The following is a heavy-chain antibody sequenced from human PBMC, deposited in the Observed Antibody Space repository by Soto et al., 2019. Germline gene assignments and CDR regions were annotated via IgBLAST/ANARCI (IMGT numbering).Heavy chain of an antibody. CDR3: ARDKFSGGYYYFDY. J-gene: IGHJ4*02. CDR2: ISYDGNNK. CDR1: GFTFSNYA. Sequence: QVQLVESGGGVVQPGRSLRLSCAASGFTFSNYAMHWVRQAPGKGLEWVAVISYDGNNKYYADSVKRRFTISRDNSRNTLYLQMNTLRAEDTAVYYCARDKFSGGYYYFDYWGQGTLVTVSS. D-gene: IGHD3-22*01. V-gene: IGHV3-30-3*01.